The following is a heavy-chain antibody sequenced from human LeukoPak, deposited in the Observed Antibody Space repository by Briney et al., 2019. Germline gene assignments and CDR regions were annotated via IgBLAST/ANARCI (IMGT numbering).Heavy chain of an antibody. CDR3: ARWVEVAVAHFDY. Sequence: ASVKVSCKASGYTFTNYYIHWVRQAPGQGLEWMGIIKPSGGSTSYAQKFQGRVTMTRNTSVSTAYMELSSLRSEDTAVYYCARWVEVAVAHFDYWGQGTLVTVSS. CDR2: IKPSGGST. V-gene: IGHV1-46*01. CDR1: GYTFTNYY. D-gene: IGHD6-19*01. J-gene: IGHJ4*02.